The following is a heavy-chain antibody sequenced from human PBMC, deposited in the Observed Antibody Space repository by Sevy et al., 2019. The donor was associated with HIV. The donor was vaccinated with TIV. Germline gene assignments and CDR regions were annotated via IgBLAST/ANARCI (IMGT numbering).Heavy chain of an antibody. Sequence: GGSLRLSCAASGFIFNDYAMHWVRQAPGKGLESVAVISDDGNNKYYTDSVEGRFTISRDNSKDTLYLQMNSLRAVDTAIYYCAREGAPYRNIRYCSGDNCYYNWFDPWRQGTLVTVSS. D-gene: IGHD2-15*01. CDR2: ISDDGNNK. CDR3: AREGAPYRNIRYCSGDNCYYNWFDP. J-gene: IGHJ5*02. V-gene: IGHV3-30*10. CDR1: GFIFNDYA.